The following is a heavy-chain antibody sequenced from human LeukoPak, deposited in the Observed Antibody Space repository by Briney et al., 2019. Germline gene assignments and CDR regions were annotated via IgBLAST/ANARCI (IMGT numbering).Heavy chain of an antibody. Sequence: GASVKVSCKASGGTFSSYAISWVRQAPGQGLEWMGGIIPIFGTANYAQKFQGRVTITADESTSTAYMELSSLRSEDTAVYYCARASRITIFGVVPRLYYYYGMDVWGQGTTVTVSS. D-gene: IGHD3-3*01. CDR1: GGTFSSYA. J-gene: IGHJ6*02. V-gene: IGHV1-69*13. CDR3: ARASRITIFGVVPRLYYYYGMDV. CDR2: IIPIFGTA.